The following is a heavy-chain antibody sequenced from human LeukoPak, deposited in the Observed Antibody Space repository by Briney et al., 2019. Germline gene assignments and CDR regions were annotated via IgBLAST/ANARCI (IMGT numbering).Heavy chain of an antibody. CDR1: GFTVSSNY. J-gene: IGHJ4*02. CDR2: IYSGGST. CDR3: ARAPRIVGAKPGNFDY. D-gene: IGHD1-26*01. Sequence: PGGSLRLSCAASGFTVSSNYMSWVRQAPGKGLEWVSVIYSGGSTHYADSVNARFTISRDNSKNTLYLQMNSLRSEDTAVYYCARAPRIVGAKPGNFDYWGQGTLVTVSS. V-gene: IGHV3-66*01.